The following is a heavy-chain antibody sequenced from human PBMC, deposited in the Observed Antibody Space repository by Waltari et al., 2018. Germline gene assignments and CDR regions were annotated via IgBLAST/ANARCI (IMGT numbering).Heavy chain of an antibody. CDR1: GFTFSSYS. Sequence: EVQLVESGGGLVKPGGSLRLSCAASGFTFSSYSMNWVRQAPGKGLEWVSSISSSSSYIYYADSVKGRFTISRDNAKNSLYLQMNSLRAEDTAVYYCARSSDIVVVPAAIPPDYWGQGTLVTVSP. J-gene: IGHJ4*02. CDR2: ISSSSSYI. V-gene: IGHV3-21*01. CDR3: ARSSDIVVVPAAIPPDY. D-gene: IGHD2-2*02.